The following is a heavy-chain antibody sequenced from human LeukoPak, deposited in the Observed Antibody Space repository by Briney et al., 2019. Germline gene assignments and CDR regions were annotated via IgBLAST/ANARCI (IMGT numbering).Heavy chain of an antibody. CDR1: GGSISGHY. CDR2: IHYTGRT. J-gene: IGHJ6*03. Sequence: SETLSLTCTVSGGSISGHYWSWIRQPPGKGLEWIGYIHYTGRTDYSPSLKSRVSLSVDLSKNQFSLELTSVTAADTAVYYCARYSSSSSRAYYYYMDVWGKGTTVTVSS. CDR3: ARYSSSSSRAYYYYMDV. V-gene: IGHV4-59*11. D-gene: IGHD6-6*01.